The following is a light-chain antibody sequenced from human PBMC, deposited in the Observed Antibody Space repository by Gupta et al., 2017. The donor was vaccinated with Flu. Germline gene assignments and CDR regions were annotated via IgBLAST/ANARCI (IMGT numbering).Light chain of an antibody. Sequence: RVTISCSGSSSNIGSNSVTWYQQLPGTAPRLLIYTNNQRPSGVPDRFSGSKSGTSASLAISGLQSEDEADYYCAVWDDSLNGLVFGGGTKVTVL. CDR2: TNN. J-gene: IGLJ2*01. CDR1: SSNIGSNS. CDR3: AVWDDSLNGLV. V-gene: IGLV1-44*01.